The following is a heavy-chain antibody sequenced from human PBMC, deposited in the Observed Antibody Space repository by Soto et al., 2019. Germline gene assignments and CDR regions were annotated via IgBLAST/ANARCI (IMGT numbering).Heavy chain of an antibody. CDR3: ARLEGYSYGEPTNRDY. V-gene: IGHV1-69*13. Sequence: ASVKVSCKASGGTFSSYAISWVRQAPGQGLEWMGGIIPIFGTANYAQKFQGRVTITADEPTSTAYMELSSLRSEDTAVYYCARLEGYSYGEPTNRDYWGQGTLVTVSS. J-gene: IGHJ4*02. CDR1: GGTFSSYA. CDR2: IIPIFGTA. D-gene: IGHD5-18*01.